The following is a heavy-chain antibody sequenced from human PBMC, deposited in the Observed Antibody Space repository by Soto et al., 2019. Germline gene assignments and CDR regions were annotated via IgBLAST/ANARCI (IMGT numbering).Heavy chain of an antibody. J-gene: IGHJ4*02. CDR2: ISGSGGST. V-gene: IGHV3-23*01. Sequence: EVQLLESGGGLVQPGGSLRLFCAASEFTFSSYAMSWVRQAPGKGLEWVSAISGSGGSTYYADSVKGRFTISRDNSKNTLYLQMNSLRAEDTAVYYCAKDILAEQWLYDGYWGQGTLVTVSS. CDR3: AKDILAEQWLYDGY. D-gene: IGHD6-19*01. CDR1: EFTFSSYA.